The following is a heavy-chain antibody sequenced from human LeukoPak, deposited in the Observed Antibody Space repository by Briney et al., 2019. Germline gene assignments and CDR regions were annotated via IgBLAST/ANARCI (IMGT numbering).Heavy chain of an antibody. V-gene: IGHV3-7*01. Sequence: PGGSLRLSCAASGFTFSSYEMNWVRQAPGKGLEWVANIKKDGSEKYYVDSVKGRFTISRDNAKTSLYLQMNSLRAEDTAVYYCARHLSGITGYTYGRGIDYWGQGTLVTVSS. J-gene: IGHJ4*02. CDR1: GFTFSSYE. D-gene: IGHD5-18*01. CDR2: IKKDGSEK. CDR3: ARHLSGITGYTYGRGIDY.